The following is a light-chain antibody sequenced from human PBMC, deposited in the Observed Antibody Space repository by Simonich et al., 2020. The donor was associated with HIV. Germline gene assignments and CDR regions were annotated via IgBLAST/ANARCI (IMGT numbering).Light chain of an antibody. CDR2: GAS. J-gene: IGKJ3*01. CDR3: QQYGSSPLFT. CDR1: QSVSSN. V-gene: IGKV3-15*01. Sequence: EIVMTQSPATLSVSPGERATLSCRASQSVSSNLAWYQQKPGQAPRLIIYGASTRATGIPARFSGSGSGTDFTLTISRLEPEDFAVYYCQQYGSSPLFTFGPGTKVDIK.